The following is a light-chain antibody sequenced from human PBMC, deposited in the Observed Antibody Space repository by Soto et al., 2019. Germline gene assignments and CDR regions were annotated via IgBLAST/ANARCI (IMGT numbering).Light chain of an antibody. CDR1: QGIKNS. CDR3: QQFMGYVT. V-gene: IGKV1-9*01. J-gene: IGKJ5*01. Sequence: DFQLTQSPSFLSASVGDRVTITCRASQGIKNSLAWYQQKPGKAPKLLIYGASTSHSGVPSRFSGSGSGTEFTLTSSSLQPEDFATYHCQQFMGYVTFGQGTRLEIK. CDR2: GAS.